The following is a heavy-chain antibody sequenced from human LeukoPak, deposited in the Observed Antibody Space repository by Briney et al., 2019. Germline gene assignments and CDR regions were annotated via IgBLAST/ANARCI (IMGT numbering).Heavy chain of an antibody. J-gene: IGHJ5*02. CDR1: GFTFSSYY. V-gene: IGHV3-21*01. CDR2: ISSSSSYI. D-gene: IGHD3-10*01. CDR3: ARAVGYGSGSFDP. Sequence: GGSLRLSCAASGFTFSSYYMSWVRQAPGKGLEWVSSISSSSSYIYYADSVKGRFTISRDNAKNSLYLQMNSLRAEDTAVYYCARAVGYGSGSFDPWGQGTLVTVSS.